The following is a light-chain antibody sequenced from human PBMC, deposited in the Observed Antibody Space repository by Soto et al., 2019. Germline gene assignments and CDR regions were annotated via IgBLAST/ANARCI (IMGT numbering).Light chain of an antibody. Sequence: EIVMTQSPGTLSVSPGERATITCRTSQTVSSNLAWYQQKPGQAPRLLIYAASTRATGIPARFSGGGSGPEFTLTISSLQSEDFAVYYCQHYNTWPWTFGQGTKLEIK. CDR1: QTVSSN. CDR3: QHYNTWPWT. J-gene: IGKJ1*01. V-gene: IGKV3-15*01. CDR2: AAS.